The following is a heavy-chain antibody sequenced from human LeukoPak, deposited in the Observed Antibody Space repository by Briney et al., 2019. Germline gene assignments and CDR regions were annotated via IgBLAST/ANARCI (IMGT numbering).Heavy chain of an antibody. CDR3: ARDTGDFWSGYLN. J-gene: IGHJ4*02. CDR1: GGSISSGDYY. CDR2: IYYSGST. V-gene: IGHV4-30-4*01. D-gene: IGHD3-3*01. Sequence: SETLSLTCTVSGGSISSGDYYWSWIRQPPGKGLEWIGYIYYSGSTYYNPSLKSRVTISVDTSKNQFSLKLSSVTAADTAVYYCARDTGDFWSGYLNWGQGTLVTVSS.